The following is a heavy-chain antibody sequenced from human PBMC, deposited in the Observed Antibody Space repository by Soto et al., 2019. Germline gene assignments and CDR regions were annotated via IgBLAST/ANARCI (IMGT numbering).Heavy chain of an antibody. CDR2: IYYSGST. Sequence: SETLSLTCTVSGGSISSYYWSWIRQPPGKGLEWIGYIYYSGSTNYNPSLKSRVTISVDTSKNQFSLKLSSVTAADTAVYYCARLTSSGSGGTMFDYWGQGTLVTVSS. CDR1: GGSISSYY. D-gene: IGHD2-15*01. V-gene: IGHV4-59*08. J-gene: IGHJ4*02. CDR3: ARLTSSGSGGTMFDY.